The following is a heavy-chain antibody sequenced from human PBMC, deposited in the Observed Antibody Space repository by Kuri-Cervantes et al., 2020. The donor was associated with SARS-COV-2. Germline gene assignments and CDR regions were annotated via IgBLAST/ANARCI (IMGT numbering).Heavy chain of an antibody. D-gene: IGHD5-18*01. CDR1: GFTFSSYA. Sequence: GESLKISCAASGFTFSSYAMSWVRQAPGKGLEWVSVISGSGGSTHYADSVKGRFTISRDNAKNSLYLQMNSLRAEDTAVYYCARIRHPYWYFDLWGRGTLVTVSS. CDR3: ARIRHPYWYFDL. CDR2: ISGSGGST. V-gene: IGHV3-23*01. J-gene: IGHJ2*01.